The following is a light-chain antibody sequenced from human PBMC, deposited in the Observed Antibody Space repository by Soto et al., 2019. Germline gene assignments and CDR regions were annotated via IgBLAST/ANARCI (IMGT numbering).Light chain of an antibody. CDR3: QSYDTSPV. V-gene: IGLV1-40*01. J-gene: IGLJ2*01. CDR2: DNT. Sequence: QSVLTQPPSVSGAAGQRVTISCTGSRSNLGANYAVHWYQQLPGTAPKLLIYDNTKRPSGVPDRFSGPKSGTSASLAITGLQAEDEAYYFCQSYDTSPVFGGGTKLTVL. CDR1: RSNLGANYA.